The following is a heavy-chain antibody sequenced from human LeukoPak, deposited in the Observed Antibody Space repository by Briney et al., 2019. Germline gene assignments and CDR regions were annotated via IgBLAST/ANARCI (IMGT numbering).Heavy chain of an antibody. CDR2: ISSSSSYI. CDR3: AREYYYDSSGYDLNYFDY. J-gene: IGHJ4*02. V-gene: IGHV3-21*01. CDR1: GFTFSSYS. Sequence: GGSLRLSCAASGFTFSSYSINWVRQAPGKGLEWVSSISSSSSYIYYADSVKGRFTISRDNAKNSLYLQMNSLRTEDTAVYYCAREYYYDSSGYDLNYFDYWGQGTLVTVFS. D-gene: IGHD3-22*01.